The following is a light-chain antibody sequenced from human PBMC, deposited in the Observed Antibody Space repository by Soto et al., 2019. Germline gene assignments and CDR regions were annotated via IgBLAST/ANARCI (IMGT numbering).Light chain of an antibody. CDR3: SSFAGSNIWV. CDR2: EVT. Sequence: QSALTQPPSASGSPGQSVTISCTGSNVGEYDYVSCYQQHPGKAPKLMIHEVTKRPSGVPDRFSGSKSGNTASLTVSGLQAEDEADYYCSSFAGSNIWVFGGGTQLTVL. CDR1: NVGEYDY. J-gene: IGLJ3*02. V-gene: IGLV2-8*01.